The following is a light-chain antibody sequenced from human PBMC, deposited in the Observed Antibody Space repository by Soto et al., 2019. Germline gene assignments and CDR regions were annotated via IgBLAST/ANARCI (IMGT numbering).Light chain of an antibody. CDR2: DSS. V-gene: IGKV1-5*01. Sequence: DTQLTQSPSTLSASVGDRVTITCRASQSISGWLAWYQQKPGKAPTLLIYDSSTLESGVPSRFSGSGSGTEFTISISSLQPDDFATYFCQQYNDYWTFGHGTRVTIK. CDR3: QQYNDYWT. J-gene: IGKJ1*01. CDR1: QSISGW.